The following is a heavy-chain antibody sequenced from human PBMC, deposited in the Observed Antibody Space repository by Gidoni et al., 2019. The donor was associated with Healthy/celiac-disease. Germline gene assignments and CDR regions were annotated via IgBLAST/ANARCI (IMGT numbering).Heavy chain of an antibody. D-gene: IGHD2-21*01. CDR2: IIPIFGTA. CDR3: ARGGRGAYCGGDCFPPYYYGMDV. V-gene: IGHV1-69*01. CDR1: GGTFSSYA. Sequence: QVQLVQSGAEVKKPGSSGKVSCKASGGTFSSYAISWVRQAPGQGLEWMGGIIPIFGTANYAQKFQGRVTITADESTSTAYMELSSLRSEDTAVYYCARGGRGAYCGGDCFPPYYYGMDVWGQGTTVTVSS. J-gene: IGHJ6*02.